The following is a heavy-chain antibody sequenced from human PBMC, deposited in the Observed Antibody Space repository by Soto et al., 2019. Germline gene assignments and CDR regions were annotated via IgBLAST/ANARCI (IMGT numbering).Heavy chain of an antibody. CDR2: IIPIFGTA. D-gene: IGHD3-10*01. CDR3: ARTYYYGSGAQPPADY. CDR1: GGTFSSYA. V-gene: IGHV1-69*01. J-gene: IGHJ4*02. Sequence: QVPLVQSGAEVKKPGSSVKVSCKASGGTFSSYAISWVRQAPGQGLEWMGGIIPIFGTANYAQKFQGRVTITADESTSTAYMELSSLRSEDTAVYYCARTYYYGSGAQPPADYWGQGTLVTVSS.